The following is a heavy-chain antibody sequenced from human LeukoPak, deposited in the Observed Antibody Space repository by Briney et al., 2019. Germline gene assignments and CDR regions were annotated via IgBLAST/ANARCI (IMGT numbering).Heavy chain of an antibody. J-gene: IGHJ4*02. CDR3: TTDPGDASGFGPGY. Sequence: TGGSLRLSCAASGLSFNKAWISWVRQAPGKGLEWVGRTKSKTEGGTIDYAGPGKGRFTISRDDSRNTLYLQMDSLQTEDTAVYYCTTDPGDASGFGPGYWGQGTLATVSS. D-gene: IGHD2-21*02. CDR1: GLSFNKAW. V-gene: IGHV3-15*01. CDR2: TKSKTEGGTI.